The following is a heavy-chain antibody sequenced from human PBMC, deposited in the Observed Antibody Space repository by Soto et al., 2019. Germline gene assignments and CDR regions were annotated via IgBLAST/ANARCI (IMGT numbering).Heavy chain of an antibody. D-gene: IGHD3-10*01. CDR3: AKGGRTMVRGNGMDV. Sequence: EVQLLESGGGLVQPGGSLRLSCAASGFTFSSYAMSWVREAPGKGLEWVSAISGSGGSTYYADSVKGRFTISRDNSKNTRYWQMNSLRAEDTAVYYCAKGGRTMVRGNGMDVWGQGTTVTVSS. CDR2: ISGSGGST. V-gene: IGHV3-23*01. CDR1: GFTFSSYA. J-gene: IGHJ6*02.